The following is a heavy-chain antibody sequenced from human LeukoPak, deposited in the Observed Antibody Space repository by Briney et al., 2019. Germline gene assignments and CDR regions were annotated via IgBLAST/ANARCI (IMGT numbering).Heavy chain of an antibody. V-gene: IGHV4-59*01. D-gene: IGHD1-26*01. J-gene: IGHJ4*02. Sequence: SETLSLTCTVSGGSISSYYWSWIRQPPGKGLEWLGYIYYSGSTNYNPSLKSRVTISVDTSKNRFSLKLSSVTAADTAVYYCARVKRSGRGPIDYWGQGTLVTVSS. CDR1: GGSISSYY. CDR3: ARVKRSGRGPIDY. CDR2: IYYSGST.